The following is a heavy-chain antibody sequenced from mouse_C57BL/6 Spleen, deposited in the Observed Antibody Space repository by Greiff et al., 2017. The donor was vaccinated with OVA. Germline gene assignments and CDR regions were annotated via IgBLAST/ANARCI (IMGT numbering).Heavy chain of an antibody. D-gene: IGHD2-5*01. J-gene: IGHJ2*01. CDR2: ISYDGSN. Sequence: EVKLLESGPGLVKPSQSLSLTCSVTGYSITSGYYWNWIRQFPGNKLEWMGYISYDGSNNYNPSLKNRISITRDTSKNQFFLKLNSVTTEDTATYYCARDYSNLAYFDYWGQGTTLTVSS. CDR3: ARDYSNLAYFDY. V-gene: IGHV3-6*01. CDR1: GYSITSGYY.